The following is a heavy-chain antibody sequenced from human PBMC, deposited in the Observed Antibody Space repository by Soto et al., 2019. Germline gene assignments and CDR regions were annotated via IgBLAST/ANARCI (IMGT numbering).Heavy chain of an antibody. V-gene: IGHV1-18*01. CDR2: ISAYNGNT. CDR1: GYTFTSYG. CDR3: ARGRYDILTGYSPRGPRSADAFDI. Sequence: QVQLVQSGAEVKKPGASVKVSCKASGYTFTSYGISWVRQAPGQGLEWMGWISAYNGNTNYAQKLQGRVTMTTDTSTSTAYMELRSLRSDDTAVYYCARGRYDILTGYSPRGPRSADAFDIWGQGTMVTVSS. D-gene: IGHD3-9*01. J-gene: IGHJ3*02.